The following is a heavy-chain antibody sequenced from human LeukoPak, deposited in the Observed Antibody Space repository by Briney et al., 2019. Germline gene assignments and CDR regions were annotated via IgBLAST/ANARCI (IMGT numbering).Heavy chain of an antibody. V-gene: IGHV3-30-3*01. Sequence: PGGSLRLSCAASGFTFSSYAMHWVRQAPGKGLEWVSSIFQGGGEIHYADSVRGRFTISRDNSKNTLFLQMNSLRAEDTAIYYCATYRQVMLPFESWGRGTLVTVSS. J-gene: IGHJ4*02. CDR3: ATYRQVMLPFES. CDR1: GFTFSSYA. CDR2: IFQGGGEI. D-gene: IGHD5-18*01.